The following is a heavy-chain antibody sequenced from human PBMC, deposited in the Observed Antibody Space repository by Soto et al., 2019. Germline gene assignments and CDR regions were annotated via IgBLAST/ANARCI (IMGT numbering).Heavy chain of an antibody. CDR1: GGLFSSYP. CDR3: ARGGSGYTWFNEF. V-gene: IGHV1-69*01. J-gene: IGHJ4*02. D-gene: IGHD3-22*01. Sequence: QEQLVQSGAEVKKPGSSVKVSCKASGGLFSSYPISWVRQVPGQGLEWMGGIIPVLHTAYYTQRFQGRVTMTADESTNTGYMELSSLRSEETSIYYCARGGSGYTWFNEFWGQGTLVTVSS. CDR2: IIPVLHTA.